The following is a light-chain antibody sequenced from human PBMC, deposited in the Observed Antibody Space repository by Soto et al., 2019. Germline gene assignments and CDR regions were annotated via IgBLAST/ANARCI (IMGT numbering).Light chain of an antibody. Sequence: QSVLTQPPSASGTPGQRVTISCSGSSSNIGSNIVNWYQQLPGTAPKLLIYRNNQRPSGVPDRFSGSKSGTSASLAISGLQSEGEADYFCAAWDDSLMGVFGGGTKLTVL. CDR3: AAWDDSLMGV. CDR2: RNN. V-gene: IGLV1-44*01. J-gene: IGLJ2*01. CDR1: SSNIGSNI.